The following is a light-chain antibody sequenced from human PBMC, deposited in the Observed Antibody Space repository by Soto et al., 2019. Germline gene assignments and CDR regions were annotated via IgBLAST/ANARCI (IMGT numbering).Light chain of an antibody. Sequence: EIVLTQSPCTLSLSPGERATLSFMASQSVSSSYLAWYQQKPGQAPRLLIYGASSRATGIPDRFSGSGSGTDFTLTISRLEPEDFAVYYCQQYGSSPNFGGGTKVDIK. CDR3: QQYGSSPN. CDR2: GAS. CDR1: QSVSSSY. V-gene: IGKV3-20*01. J-gene: IGKJ4*01.